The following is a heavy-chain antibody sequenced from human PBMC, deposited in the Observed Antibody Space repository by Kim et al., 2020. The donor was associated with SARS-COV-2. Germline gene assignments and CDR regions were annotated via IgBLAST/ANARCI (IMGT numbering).Heavy chain of an antibody. V-gene: IGHV1-69*01. D-gene: IGHD6-13*01. J-gene: IGHJ5*02. CDR3: ARGERIAEQYNWFDP. Sequence: RKFQGRVTITADESTSTAYMELSSLRSEDTAVYYCARGERIAEQYNWFDPWGQGTLVTVSS.